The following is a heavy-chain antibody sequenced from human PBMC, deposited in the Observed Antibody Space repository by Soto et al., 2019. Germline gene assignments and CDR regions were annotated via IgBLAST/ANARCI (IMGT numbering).Heavy chain of an antibody. V-gene: IGHV3-74*01. CDR3: VKGEYYYDSSGYYPFDY. CDR1: GFTFSSYW. D-gene: IGHD3-22*01. J-gene: IGHJ4*02. Sequence: GGSLRLSCAASGFTFSSYWMHWVRQAPGKGLVWVSRINSDGSSTSYADSVKGRFTISRDNSKNTQYLQMSSLRADDTAVYYSVKGEYYYDSSGYYPFDYWGQGTLVTVSS. CDR2: INSDGSST.